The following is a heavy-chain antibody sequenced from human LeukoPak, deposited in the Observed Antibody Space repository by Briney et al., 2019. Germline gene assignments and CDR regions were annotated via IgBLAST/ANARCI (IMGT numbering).Heavy chain of an antibody. J-gene: IGHJ4*02. D-gene: IGHD2-15*01. CDR2: ISSSSSYI. CDR1: GFTFSSYS. Sequence: SGGSLRPSCAASGFTFSSYSMNWVRQAPGKGLEWVSSISSSSSYIYYADSVKSRFTISRDNAKNSPYLQMNSLRAEDTAVYYCARDRATSDYWGQGTLVTVSS. V-gene: IGHV3-21*01. CDR3: ARDRATSDY.